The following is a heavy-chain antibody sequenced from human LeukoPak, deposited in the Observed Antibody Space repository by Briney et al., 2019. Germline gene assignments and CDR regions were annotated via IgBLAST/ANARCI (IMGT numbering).Heavy chain of an antibody. D-gene: IGHD2-15*01. Sequence: GGSLRLSCAASGFTFSSYAMSWVRQVPGKGLEWVSAISGSGGSTYYADSVKGRFTISRDNSKNTLYLQMNSLSAEDTAVYYCAKPTSSGGSDYWGQGTLVTVSS. CDR1: GFTFSSYA. CDR2: ISGSGGST. J-gene: IGHJ4*02. V-gene: IGHV3-23*01. CDR3: AKPTSSGGSDY.